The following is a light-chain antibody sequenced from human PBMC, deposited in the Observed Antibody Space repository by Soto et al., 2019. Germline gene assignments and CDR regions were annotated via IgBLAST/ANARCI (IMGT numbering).Light chain of an antibody. V-gene: IGKV1-5*03. CDR1: QTISSW. CDR3: QHYNSYSEA. J-gene: IGKJ1*01. CDR2: KAS. Sequence: DLQMTQSPSTLSGSVGDSVTITCRASQTISSWLAWYQQKTGKAPKLLIYKASTLKSGVPSRFSGSGSGTEFTLTISRLQPDDFATYYCQHYNSYSEACGQGTKVDIK.